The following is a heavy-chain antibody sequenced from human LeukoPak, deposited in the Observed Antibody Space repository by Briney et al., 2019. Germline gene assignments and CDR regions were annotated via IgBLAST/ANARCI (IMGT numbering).Heavy chain of an antibody. CDR1: GFTFSTYA. D-gene: IGHD6-6*01. Sequence: GGSLRLSCAASGFTFSTYAMSWVRQAPGKGLEWVSGISGSDVSTYYADSVKGRFTISRDNSKKTVYLQMNSLRAEDTAVYYCAKEGGYSSSSVDCWGQGTLVTVSS. J-gene: IGHJ4*02. CDR2: ISGSDVST. CDR3: AKEGGYSSSSVDC. V-gene: IGHV3-23*01.